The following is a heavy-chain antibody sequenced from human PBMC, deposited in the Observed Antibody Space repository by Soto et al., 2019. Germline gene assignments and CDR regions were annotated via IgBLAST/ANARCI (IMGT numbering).Heavy chain of an antibody. CDR3: ARPLGYYGSGSPNWFDP. V-gene: IGHV5-51*01. CDR1: GYSFSNYW. D-gene: IGHD3-10*01. CDR2: IYPGDPDT. Sequence: GESLKISCKASGYSFSNYWIGWVRQMPGKGLEWMGIIYPGDPDTRYSPSFQGQVTISVDRSISTAYLQWSSLKASDTAMYYCARPLGYYGSGSPNWFDPWGQGTLVTVSS. J-gene: IGHJ5*02.